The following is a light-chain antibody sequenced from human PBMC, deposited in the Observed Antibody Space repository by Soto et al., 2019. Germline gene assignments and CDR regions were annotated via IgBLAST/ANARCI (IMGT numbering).Light chain of an antibody. Sequence: EIVLTRSPGTLSLSPGERATLSCRASQSVSSSYLAWYQQKPGQAPRLLIYGASSRATGIPDRFSGSGPGTDFTLTISRLEPEDFAVYYCQQYGSSPWTFGQGTKVDIK. J-gene: IGKJ1*01. CDR3: QQYGSSPWT. V-gene: IGKV3-20*01. CDR1: QSVSSSY. CDR2: GAS.